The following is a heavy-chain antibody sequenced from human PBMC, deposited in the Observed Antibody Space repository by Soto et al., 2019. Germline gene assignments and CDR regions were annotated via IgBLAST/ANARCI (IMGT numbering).Heavy chain of an antibody. Sequence: ASVKVSCKASGYTFTSYGISWVRQAPGQGLEWMGWISAYNGNTNYAQKLQGRVTMTTDTSTSTAYMELRSLRSDDTAVYYCARVYYDFWSGTNFDYWGQGTLVTVSS. CDR3: ARVYYDFWSGTNFDY. CDR2: ISAYNGNT. D-gene: IGHD3-3*01. J-gene: IGHJ4*02. V-gene: IGHV1-18*01. CDR1: GYTFTSYG.